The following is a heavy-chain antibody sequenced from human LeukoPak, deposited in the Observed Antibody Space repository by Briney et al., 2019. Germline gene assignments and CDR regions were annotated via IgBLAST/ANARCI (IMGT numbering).Heavy chain of an antibody. Sequence: GGSLRLSCAASGFTFSDYYMSWIRQAPGKGLEWVSYISSSGSTIYYADSVKGRFTISRDNVKNSLYLQMNSLRAEDTAVYYCARVTYYYDSSGYYPRVLDYWGQGTLVTVSS. CDR2: ISSSGSTI. CDR1: GFTFSDYY. J-gene: IGHJ4*02. CDR3: ARVTYYYDSSGYYPRVLDY. D-gene: IGHD3-22*01. V-gene: IGHV3-11*01.